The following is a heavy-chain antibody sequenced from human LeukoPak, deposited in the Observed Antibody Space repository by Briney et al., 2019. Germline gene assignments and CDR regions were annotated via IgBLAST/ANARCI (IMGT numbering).Heavy chain of an antibody. CDR3: ARDIPGYSSSCYFDY. D-gene: IGHD6-13*01. J-gene: IGHJ4*02. CDR1: GGSFSGYY. Sequence: SETLSLTCAVYGGSFSGYYWSWIRLPPGKGLEWIGEINHSGSTNYNPSLKSRVTISVDTSKNQFSLQLNSVTPEDTAVYYCARDIPGYSSSCYFDYWGQGTLVTVSS. CDR2: INHSGST. V-gene: IGHV4-34*01.